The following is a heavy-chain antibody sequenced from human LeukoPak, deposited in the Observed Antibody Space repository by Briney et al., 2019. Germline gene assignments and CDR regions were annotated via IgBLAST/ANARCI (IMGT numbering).Heavy chain of an antibody. D-gene: IGHD2-15*01. J-gene: IGHJ4*02. CDR3: ARGGEMVYCSDGSCSSSRYPFDY. CDR2: INHTGST. V-gene: IGHV4-34*01. CDR1: GGSFSGYY. Sequence: SETLSLTCAVYGGSFSGYYWSWIRQPPGKGPEWIGEINHTGSTNYNPSLKSRATISVDTSKYQFSLKLSSVTAADTAVYYCARGGEMVYCSDGSCSSSRYPFDYWGQGTLVTVSS.